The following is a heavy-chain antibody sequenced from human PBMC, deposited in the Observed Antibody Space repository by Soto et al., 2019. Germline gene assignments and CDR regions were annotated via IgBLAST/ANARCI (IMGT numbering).Heavy chain of an antibody. D-gene: IGHD6-19*01. CDR2: TYFRSTWFN. Sequence: QTLSLTCPIPGNIFSTNSVAWNWIRQSPSRGLEWLGRTYFRSTWFNEYASSVKGRITISPVTSKNHFSLQLNSVTPDDSAVYYCARDKRALAGYYFDYWGQGTPVTVSS. CDR3: ARDKRALAGYYFDY. J-gene: IGHJ4*02. V-gene: IGHV6-1*01. CDR1: GNIFSTNSVA.